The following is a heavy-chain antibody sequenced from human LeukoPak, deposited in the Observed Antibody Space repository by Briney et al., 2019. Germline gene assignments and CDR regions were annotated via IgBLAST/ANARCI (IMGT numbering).Heavy chain of an antibody. V-gene: IGHV3-30*04. Sequence: GRSLRLSCAASGFTFSSYAMHWVRQAPGKGLEWVAVISYGGSNKYYADSVKGRFTISRDNAKNSLYLQMNSLRAEDTAVYYCARIPQEEGATNYWGQGTLVTVSS. J-gene: IGHJ4*02. D-gene: IGHD1-26*01. CDR2: ISYGGSNK. CDR3: ARIPQEEGATNY. CDR1: GFTFSSYA.